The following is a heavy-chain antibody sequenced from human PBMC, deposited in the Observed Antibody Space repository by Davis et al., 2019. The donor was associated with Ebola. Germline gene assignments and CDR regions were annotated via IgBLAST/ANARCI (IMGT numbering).Heavy chain of an antibody. J-gene: IGHJ4*02. CDR1: GYTFTGYY. CDR3: ARALFPTTSDH. CDR2: INPNSGGT. V-gene: IGHV1-2*06. D-gene: IGHD1-1*01. Sequence: ASVKVSCKASGYTFTGYYMHWVRQAPGQGLEWMGRINPNSGGTNYAQKFQGRVTMTRDTSISTAYMEVGSLRSDDTAVYYCARALFPTTSDHWGQGTLVTVSS.